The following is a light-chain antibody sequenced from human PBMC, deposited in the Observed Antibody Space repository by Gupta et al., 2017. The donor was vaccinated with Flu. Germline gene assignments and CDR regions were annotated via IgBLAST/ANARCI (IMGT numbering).Light chain of an antibody. CDR3: CSYTSTRTVV. CDR2: EVT. J-gene: IGLJ3*02. Sequence: SRSDVGDYNYVSWYQQDPGKAPKLLIYEVTNRPSGVSNRFSGSKSGNTASLTISGLQAEDESDYYCCSYTSTRTVVFGGGTKLTV. V-gene: IGLV2-14*01. CDR1: RSDVGDYNY.